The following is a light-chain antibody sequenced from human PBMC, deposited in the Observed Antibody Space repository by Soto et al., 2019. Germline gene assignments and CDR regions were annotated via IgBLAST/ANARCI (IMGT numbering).Light chain of an antibody. CDR3: QQYQT. V-gene: IGKV1-5*01. J-gene: IGKJ1*01. CDR1: QSISSW. Sequence: IQMPQSPSTLSASVGDRVTITCRASQSISSWLAWYQQTPGKAPKVLIYDASNLESGVPSRFRGSGSGTDFTLTLSSLQPDDFAPYYCQQYQTFGQGTKVDIK. CDR2: DAS.